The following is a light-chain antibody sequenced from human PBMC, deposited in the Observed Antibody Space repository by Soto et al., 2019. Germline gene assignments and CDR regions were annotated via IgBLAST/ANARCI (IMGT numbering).Light chain of an antibody. CDR1: QSVSSY. CDR3: QQRSNWLFT. CDR2: DAS. J-gene: IGKJ3*01. Sequence: EIVLTQSRATLSLSPGERATLSCRASQSVSSYLAWYQQKPGQAPRLLIYDASNRATGIPARFSGSGSGTDVTLTISSLEPEDFALYYCQQRSNWLFTFGPGTKVDIK. V-gene: IGKV3-11*01.